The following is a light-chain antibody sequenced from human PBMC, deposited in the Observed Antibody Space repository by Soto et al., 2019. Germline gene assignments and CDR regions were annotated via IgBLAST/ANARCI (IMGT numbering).Light chain of an antibody. Sequence: AIRMTKSPSSLSASTGDRVTITCRARQGISSYLAWYQQKPGKAPKLLIYAASTLQSGVPSRFSGSGSGTDFTLTISCLQSEDFATYYCQQYYSYPPITFGQGTRLEIK. CDR2: AAS. CDR3: QQYYSYPPIT. J-gene: IGKJ5*01. CDR1: QGISSY. V-gene: IGKV1-8*01.